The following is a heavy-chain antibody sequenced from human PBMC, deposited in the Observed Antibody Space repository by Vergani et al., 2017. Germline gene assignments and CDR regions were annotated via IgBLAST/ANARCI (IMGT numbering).Heavy chain of an antibody. D-gene: IGHD2-15*01. CDR1: GYTFTSYA. J-gene: IGHJ3*02. V-gene: IGHV7-4-1*02. CDR2: INTNTGNP. CDR3: ARDXVVVGAAEAAFDI. Sequence: QVQLVQSGSELKKPGASVEVSCKAPGYTFTSYAMNWVRQAPGQGLEWVGWINTNTGNPTYAQGFTGRFVFSLDTSVSTAYLQISSLKAEDTAVYYCARDXVVVGAAEAAFDIWGQGTMVIVSS.